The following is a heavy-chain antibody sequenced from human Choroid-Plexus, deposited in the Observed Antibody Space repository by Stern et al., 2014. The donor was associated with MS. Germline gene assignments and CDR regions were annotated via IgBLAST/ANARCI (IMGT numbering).Heavy chain of an antibody. Sequence: EVQLEESGGGLVQPGESLTLSCAASGFTFSDYAMNWVRQAPVKGLEWISYIARGGGTTFYAYSVKGRFTMSRDNADNSVYLQMNSLSDGDTAIYYCARELNYALDMWGQGTMVTVSS. CDR3: ARELNYALDM. CDR1: GFTFSDYA. J-gene: IGHJ3*02. CDR2: IARGGGTT. V-gene: IGHV3-48*02.